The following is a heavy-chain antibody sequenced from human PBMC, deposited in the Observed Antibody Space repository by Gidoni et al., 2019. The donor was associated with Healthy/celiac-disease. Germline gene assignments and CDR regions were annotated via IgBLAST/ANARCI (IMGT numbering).Heavy chain of an antibody. CDR2: ITSKTDGGTT. V-gene: IGHV3-15*07. CDR3: TTGGISGTRWYYDGMDV. D-gene: IGHD1-20*01. Sequence: EVQLVESGGGLVEPGGSLRLSCAVSGLSFTNAWMHWVRQAPGEGLAWVGRITSKTDGGTTDIAAPVRGRFTISRDDSKNMLYLQMTSLNTEDTAVYYCTTGGISGTRWYYDGMDVWGQGTTVTVSS. J-gene: IGHJ6*02. CDR1: GLSFTNAW.